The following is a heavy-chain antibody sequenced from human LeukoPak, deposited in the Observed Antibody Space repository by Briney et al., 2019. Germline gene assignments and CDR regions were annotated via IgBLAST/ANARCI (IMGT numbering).Heavy chain of an antibody. CDR1: GYTFTSYG. V-gene: IGHV1-18*01. D-gene: IGHD2-2*01. CDR2: ISAYNGNT. CDR3: ARYCSSTSCYPYYGMDV. J-gene: IGHJ6*02. Sequence: ASVKVSCKASGYTFTSYGISWVRQAPGQGLEWMGWISAYNGNTNYAQKPQGRVTMTTDTSTSTAYMELRSLRSDDTAVYYCARYCSSTSCYPYYGMDVWGQGTTITVSS.